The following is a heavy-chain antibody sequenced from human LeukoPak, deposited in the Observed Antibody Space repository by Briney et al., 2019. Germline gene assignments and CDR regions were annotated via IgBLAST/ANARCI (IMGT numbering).Heavy chain of an antibody. D-gene: IGHD3-9*01. CDR3: ARFWFYYYYYMDV. CDR2: VSAYNGNT. Sequence: GASVKVSCKASGYTFTSYSISWVRQAPGQGLEWMGWVSAYNGNTNYAQKLQGRVTMTTDTSTSTAYMELRSLRSDDTAVYYCARFWFYYYYYMDVWGKGTTVTVSS. V-gene: IGHV1-18*01. CDR1: GYTFTSYS. J-gene: IGHJ6*03.